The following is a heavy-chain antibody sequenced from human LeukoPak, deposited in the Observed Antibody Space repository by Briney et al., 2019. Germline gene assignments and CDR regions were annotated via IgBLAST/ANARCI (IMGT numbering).Heavy chain of an antibody. V-gene: IGHV3-30-3*01. CDR3: AREIFNGFDI. CDR1: GFTFRSYA. J-gene: IGHJ3*02. Sequence: GRSLRLSCAGSGFTFRSYAMHWVRQAPGKGLEWVAVLSYDGSNKDYADSVKGRFTISRDNSKNTLFLQMNSLRAEDTAVYYCAREIFNGFDIWGQGTMVTVSS. CDR2: LSYDGSNK.